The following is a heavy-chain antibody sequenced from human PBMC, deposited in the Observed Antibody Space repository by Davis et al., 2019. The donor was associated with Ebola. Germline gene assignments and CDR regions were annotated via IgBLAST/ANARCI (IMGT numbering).Heavy chain of an antibody. D-gene: IGHD2-2*01. V-gene: IGHV3-23*01. CDR3: AKSEGFSSTSCNDY. J-gene: IGHJ4*02. Sequence: GESLKISCAASGFTFSSYAMNWVRQAPGKGLEWVSAISGSGGSTYYADSVKGRFTMSRDNSKNTLYLQMNSLRAEDTAVYYCAKSEGFSSTSCNDYWGQGTLVTVSS. CDR2: ISGSGGST. CDR1: GFTFSSYA.